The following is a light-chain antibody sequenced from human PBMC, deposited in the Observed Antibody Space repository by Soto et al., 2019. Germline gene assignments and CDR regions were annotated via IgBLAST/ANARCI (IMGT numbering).Light chain of an antibody. CDR1: NYDVGGYNF. CDR3: SSYASSSTEV. Sequence: QSALTQPASVSGSPGQSITISCTGTNYDVGGYNFVSWYQQHPGKAPKLMIYDVSNRPSGVSARFPGSKSGNTASLTISGLQAEDEADYYCSSYASSSTEVFGGGTKLTVL. J-gene: IGLJ2*01. V-gene: IGLV2-14*01. CDR2: DVS.